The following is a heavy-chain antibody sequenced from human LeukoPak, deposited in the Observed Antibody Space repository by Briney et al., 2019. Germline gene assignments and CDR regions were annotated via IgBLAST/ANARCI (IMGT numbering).Heavy chain of an antibody. Sequence: PGRSLRLSCAASGFTFSSYGMHWVRQAPGKGLEWVAVISYDGSNKYYADSVKGRFTISRDNSKNTLYLQMNSLRAEDTAVYYCAKLAGGGYCSSTSCYSAYWGQGTLVTVSS. D-gene: IGHD2-2*02. CDR2: ISYDGSNK. V-gene: IGHV3-30*18. CDR3: AKLAGGGYCSSTSCYSAY. CDR1: GFTFSSYG. J-gene: IGHJ4*02.